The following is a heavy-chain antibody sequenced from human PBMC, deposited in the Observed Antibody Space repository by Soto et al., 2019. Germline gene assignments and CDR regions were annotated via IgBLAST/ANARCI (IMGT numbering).Heavy chain of an antibody. D-gene: IGHD6-6*01. V-gene: IGHV3-15*01. CDR1: GFTFTNAW. J-gene: IGHJ4*02. Sequence: EVQLVESGGGLVKPGGSLRLSCAASGFTFTNAWMTWVRQAPGKGLEWVGRVKSKTDGGTIDYAAPVKDRFTISRDDSKNTPYLQMNSLKTEDTAVYYCIGTYSSSAMRFDYWGQGTRVTVSS. CDR3: IGTYSSSAMRFDY. CDR2: VKSKTDGGTI.